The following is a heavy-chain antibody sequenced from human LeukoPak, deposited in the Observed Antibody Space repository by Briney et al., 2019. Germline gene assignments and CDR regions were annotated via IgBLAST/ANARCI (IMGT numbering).Heavy chain of an antibody. J-gene: IGHJ3*02. CDR2: IYSGGST. D-gene: IGHD6-13*01. Sequence: GGSLRLSCAASGFTVSSNYMSCVRQAPGKGLEWVSVIYSGGSTYYADSVKGRFTISRDNSKNTLYLQMNSLRAEDTAVYYCARDGGSSSGSGPFFDAFDIWGQGTMVTVSS. V-gene: IGHV3-66*01. CDR1: GFTVSSNY. CDR3: ARDGGSSSGSGPFFDAFDI.